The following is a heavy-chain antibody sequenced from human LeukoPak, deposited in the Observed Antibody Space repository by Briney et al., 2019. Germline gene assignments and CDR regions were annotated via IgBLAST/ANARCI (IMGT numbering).Heavy chain of an antibody. CDR1: GFTFSDYY. Sequence: GGSLRLSCAASGFTFSDYYMSWIRQAPGKGLEWVSFISSSGSYTMSAGSVKGRFTIPRDNAKNSLYLQMNSLRAEDTAVYYCARGSRVIDYWGQGTLVTVSS. J-gene: IGHJ4*02. CDR2: ISSSGSYT. D-gene: IGHD2-15*01. CDR3: ARGSRVIDY. V-gene: IGHV3-11*05.